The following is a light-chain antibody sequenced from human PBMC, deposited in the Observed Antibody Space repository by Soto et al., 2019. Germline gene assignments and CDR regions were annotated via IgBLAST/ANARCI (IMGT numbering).Light chain of an antibody. CDR3: QQFYSPPPT. CDR1: QTVLYSSNNKNY. Sequence: DIVMTQSPDSLAVSLGERATIDCQSSQTVLYSSNNKNYLAWYQQKPGQPPKLLIYWASTRESGVPDRFSGSGSATDFTLTISSLQAEDVAVYYCQQFYSPPPTFGQGTKVEIK. V-gene: IGKV4-1*01. CDR2: WAS. J-gene: IGKJ1*01.